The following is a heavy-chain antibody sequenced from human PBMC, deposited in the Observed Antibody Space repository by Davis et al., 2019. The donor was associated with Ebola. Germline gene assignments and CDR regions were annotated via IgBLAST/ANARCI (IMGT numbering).Heavy chain of an antibody. V-gene: IGHV1-18*04. D-gene: IGHD1-1*01. CDR1: GYTFTSYG. J-gene: IGHJ4*02. Sequence: ASVKVSCKASGYTFTSYGINWVRQAPGQGLEWMGWINPHNGNTNYAQNVQGRVTMTTDTSTSTAYMELRSLRSDDTAVYYCARAQFPTTSDHWGQGTLVTVSS. CDR3: ARAQFPTTSDH. CDR2: INPHNGNT.